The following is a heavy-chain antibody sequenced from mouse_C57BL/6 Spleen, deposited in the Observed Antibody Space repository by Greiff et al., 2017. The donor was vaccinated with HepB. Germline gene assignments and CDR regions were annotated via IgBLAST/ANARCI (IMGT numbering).Heavy chain of an antibody. V-gene: IGHV1-82*01. CDR2: IYPGDGDT. CDR1: GYAFSSSW. CDR3: ARGRWGDV. Sequence: QVQLQQSGPELVKPGASVKISCKASGYAFSSSWMNWVKQRPGKGLEWIGRIYPGDGDTNYNGKFKGKATLTADKSSSTAYMQLSSLTSEDSAVYFCARGRWGDVWGTGTTVTVSS. J-gene: IGHJ1*03. D-gene: IGHD1-1*02.